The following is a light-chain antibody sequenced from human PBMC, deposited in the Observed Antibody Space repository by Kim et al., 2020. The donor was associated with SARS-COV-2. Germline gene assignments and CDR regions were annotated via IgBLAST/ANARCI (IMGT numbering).Light chain of an antibody. V-gene: IGKV1-5*03. CDR3: QHIIRT. J-gene: IGKJ1*01. Sequence: DIQMTQSPSTLSASVGDRVTITCRASQSISSGFAWYQQKQGKAPKILMSKASRSESGVPSRFSGCGSGTEFALPISSLQPDDFATYYGQHIIRTFGQGPTVDI. CDR1: QSISSG. CDR2: KAS.